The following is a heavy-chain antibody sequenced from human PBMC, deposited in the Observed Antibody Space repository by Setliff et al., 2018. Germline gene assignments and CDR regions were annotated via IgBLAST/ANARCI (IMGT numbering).Heavy chain of an antibody. V-gene: IGHV1-3*04. CDR3: ARVWELLGYFDY. D-gene: IGHD1-26*01. J-gene: IGHJ4*02. CDR1: GYTFTNYA. CDR2: INTGNANT. Sequence: ASVKVSCKASGYTFTNYAIHWVRQAPGQRPEWMGWINTGNANTKYSQKFQGRVTITRDASASTAYMELSSLRSEDTAVYYCARVWELLGYFDYWGQGTLVTVSS.